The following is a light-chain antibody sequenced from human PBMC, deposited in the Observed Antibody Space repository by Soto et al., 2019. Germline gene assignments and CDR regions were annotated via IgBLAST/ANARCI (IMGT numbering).Light chain of an antibody. CDR1: ETVTSRY. J-gene: IGKJ5*01. CDR2: AAS. CDR3: HRYGYGSDS. Sequence: EIVLTQSPGTLSLSPGERATLSCRASETVTSRYLAWYQQKPGQAPRLLIYAASSRATGIPDRFSGSGSGTDFTLIISILEPEDAAVYYCHRYGYGSDSFGQGTRLEIK. V-gene: IGKV3-20*01.